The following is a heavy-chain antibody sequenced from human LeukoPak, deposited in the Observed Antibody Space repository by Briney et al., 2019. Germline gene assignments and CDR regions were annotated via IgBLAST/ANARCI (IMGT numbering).Heavy chain of an antibody. Sequence: ASVKVSCKASGYTFTGYYMHWVRQAPGQGLEWMGWINPNSVGTNYAQKFQGRVTMTRDTSISTAYMELRRLRSDDTAVYYCARDSSGFEVDYWGQGTLVTVSS. D-gene: IGHD3-22*01. J-gene: IGHJ4*02. CDR1: GYTFTGYY. V-gene: IGHV1-2*02. CDR3: ARDSSGFEVDY. CDR2: INPNSVGT.